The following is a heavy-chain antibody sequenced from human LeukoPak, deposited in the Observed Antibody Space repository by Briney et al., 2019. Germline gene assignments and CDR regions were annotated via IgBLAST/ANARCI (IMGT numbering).Heavy chain of an antibody. J-gene: IGHJ4*02. CDR3: ATKGTTVTTNYFDY. D-gene: IGHD4-11*01. CDR2: ISGSGGST. V-gene: IGHV3-23*01. Sequence: PGGSLRLSCAASGFTFSSYVMSWVRQAPGKGLEWVSSISGSGGSTYYADSVKGRFTISRDNSKNTLYLQMNSLRAEDTALYYCATKGTTVTTNYFDYWGQGTLVTVSS. CDR1: GFTFSSYV.